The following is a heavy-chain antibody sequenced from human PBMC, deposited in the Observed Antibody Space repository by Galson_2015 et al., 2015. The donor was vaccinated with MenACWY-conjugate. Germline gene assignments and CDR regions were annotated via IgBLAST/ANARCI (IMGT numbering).Heavy chain of an antibody. CDR2: ISASGGDI. CDR3: AKGANYYDSSGKRYDASDI. CDR1: GFTFSKCA. Sequence: SLRLSCAASGFTFSKCAMSWVHQAPGKGLEWVSGISASGGDIDYADSVKGRFTISRDNSKNTVYLQMNSLRAEDTAVYHCAKGANYYDSSGKRYDASDIWGQGTMVTVSS. D-gene: IGHD3-22*01. V-gene: IGHV3-23*01. J-gene: IGHJ3*02.